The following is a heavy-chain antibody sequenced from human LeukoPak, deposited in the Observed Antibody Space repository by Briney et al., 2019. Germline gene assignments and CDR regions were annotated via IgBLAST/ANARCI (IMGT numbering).Heavy chain of an antibody. CDR1: GGSISSGDYY. V-gene: IGHV4-30-4*01. D-gene: IGHD2-2*01. CDR2: IYYSGST. Sequence: PSRTLSLTCTVSGGSISSGDYYWSWIRQPPGKGLEWIGYIYYSGSTYYNPSLKSRVTISVDTSKNQFSLKLSSVTAADTAVYYCARVGSSALFDYWGQGTLVTVSS. J-gene: IGHJ4*02. CDR3: ARVGSSALFDY.